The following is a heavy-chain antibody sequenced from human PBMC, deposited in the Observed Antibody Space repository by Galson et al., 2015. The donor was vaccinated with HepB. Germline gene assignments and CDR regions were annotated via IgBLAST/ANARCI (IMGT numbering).Heavy chain of an antibody. CDR1: GYSFTSYW. CDR3: ARREYSSSSTWFDP. J-gene: IGHJ5*02. Sequence: QSGAEVXXPVESLRISCKGSGYSFTSYWIGWXXQMPGKGLEWMGIIYPGDSDTRYSPSFQGQVTITADKSISTAYLQWSSLKASDTAMYYCARREYSSSSTWFDPWGQGTLVTVSS. V-gene: IGHV5-51*01. CDR2: IYPGDSDT. D-gene: IGHD6-6*01.